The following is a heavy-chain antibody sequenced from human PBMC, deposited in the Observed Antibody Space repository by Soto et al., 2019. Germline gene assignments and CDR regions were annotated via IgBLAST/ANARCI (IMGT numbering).Heavy chain of an antibody. CDR3: ARETPHYSFMDV. Sequence: QVQLVQSGTEVKMPGASVKVSCKASGYTFSDYYMHWVRQAPGQGLEWMGWINPNSGATNYAQKFQGRVTMTRDTSNSTAYMELSRLRSDDTAVFFCARETPHYSFMDVWGQGTTVTVSS. V-gene: IGHV1-2*02. CDR2: INPNSGAT. CDR1: GYTFSDYY. J-gene: IGHJ6*02. D-gene: IGHD2-21*01.